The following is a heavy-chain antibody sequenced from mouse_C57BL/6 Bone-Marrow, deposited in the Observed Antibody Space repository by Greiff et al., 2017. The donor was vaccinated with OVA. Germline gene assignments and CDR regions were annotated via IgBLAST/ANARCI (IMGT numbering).Heavy chain of an antibody. CDR2: IFPGSGST. D-gene: IGHD2-1*01. CDR1: GYTFTDYY. V-gene: IGHV1-75*01. J-gene: IGHJ2*01. CDR3: ARGHSAPEWGNYGYYFDY. Sequence: QVQLQQSGPELVKPGASVKISCKASGYTFTDYYINWVKQRPGQGLEWIGWIFPGSGSTYYNEKFKGKATLTVDKSSSTAYMLLSSLTSEDSAVYFCARGHSAPEWGNYGYYFDYWGQGTTLTVSS.